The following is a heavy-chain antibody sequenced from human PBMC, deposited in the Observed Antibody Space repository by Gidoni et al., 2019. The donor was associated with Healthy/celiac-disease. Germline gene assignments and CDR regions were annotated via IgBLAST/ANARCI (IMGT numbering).Heavy chain of an antibody. CDR3: AKGTDSSSSKAWYDYYGMDV. V-gene: IGHV3-23*01. Sequence: SVKGRFTISRDNSKNTLYLQMNSLRAEDTAVYYCAKGTDSSSSKAWYDYYGMDVWGQGTTVTVSS. D-gene: IGHD6-6*01. J-gene: IGHJ6*02.